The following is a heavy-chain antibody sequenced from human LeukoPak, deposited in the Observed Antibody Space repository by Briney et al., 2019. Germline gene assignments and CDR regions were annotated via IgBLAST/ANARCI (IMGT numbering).Heavy chain of an antibody. CDR3: ARSHNYDFWSGHYYYYGMDV. V-gene: IGHV1-69*13. Sequence: SVKVSCKASGGTFSSYAISWVRQAPGQGLEWMGGIIPIFGTANYAQKFQGRVTITADESTSTAYMELSSLRSEDTAVYYCARSHNYDFWSGHYYYYGMDVWGQGTTVTVSS. CDR1: GGTFSSYA. CDR2: IIPIFGTA. J-gene: IGHJ6*02. D-gene: IGHD3-3*01.